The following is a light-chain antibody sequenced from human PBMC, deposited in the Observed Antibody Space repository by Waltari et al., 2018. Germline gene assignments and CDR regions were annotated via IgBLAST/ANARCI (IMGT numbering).Light chain of an antibody. CDR3: QQYNSYIPVT. V-gene: IGKV1-5*03. J-gene: IGKJ2*01. Sequence: DIQMTQSPSTLSASVGDRVTITCRASQSISGWLAWYQQKPGKAPNLLIYKASSLASGVPSRFSGSGIGTEFSLTISSLQPDDFATYYCQQYNSYIPVTFGQGTKLEIK. CDR2: KAS. CDR1: QSISGW.